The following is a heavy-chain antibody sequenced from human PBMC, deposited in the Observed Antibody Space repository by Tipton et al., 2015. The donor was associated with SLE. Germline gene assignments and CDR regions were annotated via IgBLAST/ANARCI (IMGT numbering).Heavy chain of an antibody. Sequence: TLSLTCTVSGGSISSGSYYLSWIRQPAGKGLAWIGYIYTSGSTNYNPSLKSRVTISVDTSKNQFSLKLSSVTAADTAVYYCARARDGYNQLFDYWGQGTLVTGSS. J-gene: IGHJ4*02. D-gene: IGHD5-24*01. CDR2: IYTSGST. V-gene: IGHV4-61*09. CDR1: GGSISSGSYY. CDR3: ARARDGYNQLFDY.